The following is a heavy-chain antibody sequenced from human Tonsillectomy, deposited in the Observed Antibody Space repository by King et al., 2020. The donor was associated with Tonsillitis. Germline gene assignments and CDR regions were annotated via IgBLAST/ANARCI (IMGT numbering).Heavy chain of an antibody. CDR3: SKAPSGYYYRWDY. J-gene: IGHJ4*02. CDR1: GFTFSSYA. CDR2: ITGSGGST. Sequence: QLVQSGGGLVQPGGSLRLSCAASGFTFSSYAMNWVRQAPGKGLEWVSVITGSGGSTYYAASVKGRFSISRDNSKNTVYLQMNSRRAEDTAGSYCSKAPSGYYYRWDYWGQGTLVTVSS. D-gene: IGHD3-22*01. V-gene: IGHV3-23*04.